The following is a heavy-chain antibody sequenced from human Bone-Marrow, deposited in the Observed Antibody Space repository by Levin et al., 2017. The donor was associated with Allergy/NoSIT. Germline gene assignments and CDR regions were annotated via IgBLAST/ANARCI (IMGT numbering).Heavy chain of an antibody. J-gene: IGHJ4*02. CDR1: SFPFSNYA. CDR3: ARDPHGDSPYFDY. CDR2: IWYDGGNK. V-gene: IGHV3-33*01. D-gene: IGHD4-17*01. Sequence: LSLTCAASSFPFSNYAMHWVRQAPGKGLEWVAGIWYDGGNKYYADSVKGRFTISRDNSKNTLYLQMNSLRADDTAVYYCARDPHGDSPYFDYWGQGTLVTVSS.